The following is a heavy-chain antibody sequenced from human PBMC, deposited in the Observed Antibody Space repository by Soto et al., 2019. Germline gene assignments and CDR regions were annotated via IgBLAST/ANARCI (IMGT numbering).Heavy chain of an antibody. CDR1: GGIFNSEA. CDR2: IIPICDTA. V-gene: IGHV1-69*13. J-gene: IGHJ6*02. D-gene: IGHD2-2*01. Sequence: SVTVSCTASGGIFNSEAITWVRQAPGQKQSWMGVIIPICDTAKSAQKFQGRRTITDDESTSTAYMELSSRRSEDTAVYYCARAKGYFSSTSSPTLWYYSHGMDVWGQGTTVTGSS. CDR3: ARAKGYFSSTSSPTLWYYSHGMDV.